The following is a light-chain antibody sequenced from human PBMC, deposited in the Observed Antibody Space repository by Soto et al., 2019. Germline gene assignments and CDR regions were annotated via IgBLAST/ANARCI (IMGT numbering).Light chain of an antibody. CDR1: QSVSSD. CDR3: QQYNNWALVI. V-gene: IGKV3-15*01. J-gene: IGKJ4*01. Sequence: EIVMTQSPATLSVSPWEIVTLSCSASQSVSSDLAWYQQKPGQAPRLLIYGASTRATGIPARFSGSGSGTEFTLTISSLQSEDFTVYYCQQYNNWALVIFGGGTKVDI. CDR2: GAS.